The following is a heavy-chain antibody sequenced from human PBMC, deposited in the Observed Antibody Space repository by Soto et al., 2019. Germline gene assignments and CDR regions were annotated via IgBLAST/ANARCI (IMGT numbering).Heavy chain of an antibody. V-gene: IGHV4-39*01. CDR3: ERLGYYIFASPWFDP. CDR1: GGSISSSSYY. J-gene: IGHJ5*02. Sequence: QLQLQESGPGLVKPSETLSLTCTVSGGSISSSSYYWGWIRQPPGKGLEWIGSIYYSGSTYYNPSLKSRVTLSVDTSKNQFSLKLSSVTAADTAVYYCERLGYYIFASPWFDPWGQGTLVTVSS. CDR2: IYYSGST. D-gene: IGHD2-15*01.